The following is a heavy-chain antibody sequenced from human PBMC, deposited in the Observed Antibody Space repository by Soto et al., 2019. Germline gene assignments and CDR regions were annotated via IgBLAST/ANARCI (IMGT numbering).Heavy chain of an antibody. V-gene: IGHV4-59*01. CDR2: IHYSGTT. CDR1: CGSRRNYF. D-gene: IGHD6-13*01. J-gene: IGHJ4*02. CDR3: AAGEASSRNLAPYYLDF. Sequence: SETLSLACTVSCGSRRNYFWTWIRQPPGKALERIGYIHYSGTTSFFPSYNPSLRSRRTISDDTSKNQFSLKLLSVTTADTALYFCAAGEASSRNLAPYYLDFWGQGTLVT.